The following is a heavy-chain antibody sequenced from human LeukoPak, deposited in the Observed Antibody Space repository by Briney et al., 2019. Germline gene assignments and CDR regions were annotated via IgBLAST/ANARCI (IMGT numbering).Heavy chain of an antibody. CDR2: IWYDGSNK. V-gene: IGHV3-33*08. CDR3: ARDAGTGYFDY. J-gene: IGHJ4*02. CDR1: GFTFSSYG. Sequence: GGSLRLSCAASGFTFSSYGMHWVRQAPGKGLEWVAVIWYDGSNKYYADSVKGRFTISRDTAKNSLSLQINSLRDEDTAVFYCARDAGTGYFDYWGQGTLVTVSS. D-gene: IGHD1-1*01.